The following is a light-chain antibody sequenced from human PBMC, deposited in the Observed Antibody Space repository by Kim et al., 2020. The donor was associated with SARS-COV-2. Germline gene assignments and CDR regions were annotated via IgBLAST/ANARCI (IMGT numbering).Light chain of an antibody. CDR1: NIGSKN. Sequence: VALGQSARITGGGNNIGSKNVHWYQQKPGQAPVLVIYRDSNRPSGIPERFSGSNSGNTATLTISRAQAGDEADYYCQVWDSSTWVFGGGTKLTVL. J-gene: IGLJ3*02. V-gene: IGLV3-9*01. CDR2: RDS. CDR3: QVWDSSTWV.